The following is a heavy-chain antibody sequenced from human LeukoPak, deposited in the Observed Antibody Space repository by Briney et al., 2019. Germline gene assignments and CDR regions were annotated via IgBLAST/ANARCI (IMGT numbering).Heavy chain of an antibody. CDR3: ARGAEGLYSGSYFDY. V-gene: IGHV4-61*02. Sequence: SETLSLTCTVSGGSISSGSYYWSWIRQPAGKGLEWIGRIYTSGSTNYNPSLKSRVTISVDTSKNQFSLKLSSVTAADTAVYYCARGAEGLYSGSYFDYWGQGTLVTVSS. CDR2: IYTSGST. CDR1: GGSISSGSYY. J-gene: IGHJ4*02. D-gene: IGHD1-26*01.